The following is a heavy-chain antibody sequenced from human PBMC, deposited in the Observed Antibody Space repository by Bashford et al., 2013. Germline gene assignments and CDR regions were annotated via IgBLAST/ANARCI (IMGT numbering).Heavy chain of an antibody. V-gene: IGHV1-69*06. CDR2: IIPVFGTS. Sequence: SVKVSCKASGGTFSSYAISWVRQAPGQGLEWMGGIIPVFGTSDYGQNFQGRVTITADRSTSTVYMELISLRSEDTAVYYCASGMVRGWDYYYMDVWGEGTTVTISS. D-gene: IGHD3-10*01. CDR1: GGTFSSYA. J-gene: IGHJ6*03. CDR3: ASGMVRGWDYYYMDV.